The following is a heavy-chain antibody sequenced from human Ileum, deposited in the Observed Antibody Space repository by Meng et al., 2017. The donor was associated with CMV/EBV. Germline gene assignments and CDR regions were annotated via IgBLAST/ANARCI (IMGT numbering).Heavy chain of an antibody. Sequence: GGSLRLSCAASGFTVSSNYMSWVRQAPGKGLEWVSTVSGSGSRTYYSDSVKGRFTISRDNSKNTLYLQMNSLRADDTALYYCARSPPEMIMTEPRYYFDGWGQGTMVTVSS. CDR3: ARSPPEMIMTEPRYYFDG. CDR1: GFTVSSNY. CDR2: VSGSGSRT. J-gene: IGHJ4*01. V-gene: IGHV3-23*01. D-gene: IGHD3-16*01.